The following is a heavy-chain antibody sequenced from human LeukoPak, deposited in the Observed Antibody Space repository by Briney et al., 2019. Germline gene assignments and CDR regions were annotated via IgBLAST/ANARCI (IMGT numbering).Heavy chain of an antibody. CDR2: ISAYNGNT. D-gene: IGHD6-13*01. V-gene: IGHV1-18*01. CDR1: GYTFTSYG. CDR3: ARDKGYSSSWPHGFDY. J-gene: IGHJ4*02. Sequence: ASVKVSCKASGYTFTSYGISWVRQAPGQGLEWMGWISAYNGNTNYAQKLQGRVTMTTDTSTSTAYMELRSLRSDDTAVYHCARDKGYSSSWPHGFDYWGQGTLVTVSS.